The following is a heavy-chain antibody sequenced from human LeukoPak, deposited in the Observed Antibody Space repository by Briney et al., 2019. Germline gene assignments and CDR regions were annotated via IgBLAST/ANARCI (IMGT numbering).Heavy chain of an antibody. V-gene: IGHV4-61*01. Sequence: SETLSLTCTVSGGSVSSDSYYWSWIRQPPGKGLEWIGYIYYSGSTNYNPSLKSRVTISVDTSKNQFSLKLSSVTAADTAVYYCARVSSSWYSFDYWGQGTLVTVSS. J-gene: IGHJ4*02. CDR1: GGSVSSDSYY. CDR3: ARVSSSWYSFDY. D-gene: IGHD6-13*01. CDR2: IYYSGST.